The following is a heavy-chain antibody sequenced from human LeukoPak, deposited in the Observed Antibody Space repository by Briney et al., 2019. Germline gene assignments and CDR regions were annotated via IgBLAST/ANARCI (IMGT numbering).Heavy chain of an antibody. D-gene: IGHD4-11*01. J-gene: IGHJ4*02. V-gene: IGHV3-7*01. CDR1: GFTFSTSW. CDR3: ARDRAYSTFDF. Sequence: GGPLRLSCAASGFTFSTSWMTWVRQAPGKGLERVAIINVDDTSKSYPDSVKGRFTISRDNARNSLFLQMNNLRAEDTAVYYCARDRAYSTFDFWGQGTLVAVSS. CDR2: INVDDTSK.